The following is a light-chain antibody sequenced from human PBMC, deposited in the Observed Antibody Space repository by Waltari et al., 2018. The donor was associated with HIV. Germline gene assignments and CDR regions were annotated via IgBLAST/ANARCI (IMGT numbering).Light chain of an antibody. CDR1: HSISNY. V-gene: IGKV3-11*01. CDR3: QQRFNWPLT. J-gene: IGKJ4*01. Sequence: EIVLTQSPATLSLSPGGRATLSCRASHSISNYLAWYQQIPGQAPGLLIFDASNRATDIPARFSASGSGTNFTLTISGLESEDFAFYYCQQRFNWPLTFRGGTKGEIK. CDR2: DAS.